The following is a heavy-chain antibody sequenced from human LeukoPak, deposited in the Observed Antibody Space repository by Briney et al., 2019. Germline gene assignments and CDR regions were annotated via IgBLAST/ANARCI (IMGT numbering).Heavy chain of an antibody. CDR3: AREVTASCSSTSCYLNWFDP. J-gene: IGHJ5*02. Sequence: SETLSLTCAVYGGSFSGYYWSWIRQPPGKGLEWIGEINHSGSTNCNPSLKSRVTISVDTSKNQFSLKLSSVTAADTAVYYCAREVTASCSSTSCYLNWFDPWGQGTLVTVSS. D-gene: IGHD2-2*01. V-gene: IGHV4-34*01. CDR1: GGSFSGYY. CDR2: INHSGST.